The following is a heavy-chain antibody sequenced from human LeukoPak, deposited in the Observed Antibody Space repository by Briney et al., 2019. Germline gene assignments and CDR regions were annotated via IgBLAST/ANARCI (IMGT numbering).Heavy chain of an antibody. CDR1: GYTFTSYA. Sequence: GASVKASCKASGYTFTSYAMHWVRQAPGQRLEWMGWINAGNGNTKYSQKFQGRVTITRDTSASTAYMELSSLRSEDTAVYYCARGNPVQLERDPAFDYWGQGTLVTVSS. CDR2: INAGNGNT. V-gene: IGHV1-3*01. J-gene: IGHJ4*02. D-gene: IGHD1-1*01. CDR3: ARGNPVQLERDPAFDY.